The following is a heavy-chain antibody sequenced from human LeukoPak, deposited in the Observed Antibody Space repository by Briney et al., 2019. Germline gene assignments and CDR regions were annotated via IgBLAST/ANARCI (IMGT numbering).Heavy chain of an antibody. CDR1: GGPVTTNSYY. Sequence: PSETLSLTCSVSGGPVTTNSYYWAWIRQSPGKGLDWIGTIHYSGVTYYHPSLKSRVTISVDMSKNQFSLNLSSVTAADTAVYYCARRSSGWYFDLWGRGTLVTVSS. CDR2: IHYSGVT. D-gene: IGHD6-19*01. J-gene: IGHJ2*01. V-gene: IGHV4-39*01. CDR3: ARRSSGWYFDL.